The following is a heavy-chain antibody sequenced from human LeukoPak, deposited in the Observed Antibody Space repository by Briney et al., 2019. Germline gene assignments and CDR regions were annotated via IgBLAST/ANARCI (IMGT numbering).Heavy chain of an antibody. V-gene: IGHV3-23*01. D-gene: IGHD6-19*01. Sequence: GGSLRLSCAASGFTFSSYAMSWVRQAPGKGLEWVSAISGSGGSTYYADSVKGRFSISRDNSKNTVYLQMNSLRAEDTAVYYCAKAYSSDWYPTFDYWGQGILVTVSS. CDR3: AKAYSSDWYPTFDY. CDR1: GFTFSSYA. J-gene: IGHJ4*02. CDR2: ISGSGGST.